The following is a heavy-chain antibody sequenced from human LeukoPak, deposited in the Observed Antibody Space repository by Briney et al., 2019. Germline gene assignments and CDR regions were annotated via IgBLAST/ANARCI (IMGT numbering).Heavy chain of an antibody. CDR2: INPDGRRT. Sequence: GGSLRLSCAASGFTFSNNWMHWVRQAPGEGLVWVSRINPDGRRTDYAGSVKGRFTISRDNAKNTLYLQMNSLRVEDSAVYFCARGVEVVPTTMGVYYYYFMDVWGKGTMVTVSS. J-gene: IGHJ6*03. V-gene: IGHV3-74*01. CDR1: GFTFSNNW. D-gene: IGHD2-2*01. CDR3: ARGVEVVPTTMGVYYYYFMDV.